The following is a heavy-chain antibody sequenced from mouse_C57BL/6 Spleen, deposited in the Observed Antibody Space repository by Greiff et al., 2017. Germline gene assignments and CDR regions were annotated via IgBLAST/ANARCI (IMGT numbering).Heavy chain of an antibody. D-gene: IGHD3-2*02. Sequence: EVKLVESGGGLVKPGGSLKLSCAASGFTFSSYAMSWVRQTPEKRLEWVATISDGGSYTYYPDNVKGRFTISRDNAKNNLYLQMSHLKSEDTAMYYCARAEGQLRSPFAYWGQGTLVTVSA. CDR3: ARAEGQLRSPFAY. J-gene: IGHJ3*01. CDR2: ISDGGSYT. CDR1: GFTFSSYA. V-gene: IGHV5-4*03.